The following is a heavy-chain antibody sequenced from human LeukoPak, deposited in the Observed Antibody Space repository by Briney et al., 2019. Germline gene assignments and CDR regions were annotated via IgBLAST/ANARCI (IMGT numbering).Heavy chain of an antibody. V-gene: IGHV3-7*03. J-gene: IGHJ4*02. Sequence: GGSLRLSCAACVFTFSSYWMSWVRQAPGKGLGWVANIKQDGSGKYYVDSVKGRFTISRDNAKNSLYMQINSLRIEDTALYYCAKPFGSISSRSVYFDSWGEGALVTASS. CDR2: IKQDGSGK. D-gene: IGHD3-16*01. CDR1: VFTFSSYW. CDR3: AKPFGSISSRSVYFDS.